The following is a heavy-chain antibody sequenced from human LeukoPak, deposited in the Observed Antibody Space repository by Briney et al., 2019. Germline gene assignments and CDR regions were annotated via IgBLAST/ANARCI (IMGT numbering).Heavy chain of an antibody. J-gene: IGHJ4*02. CDR1: GGSISSGSYY. D-gene: IGHD3-16*01. CDR2: IYTSGST. Sequence: SQTLSLTCTVSGGSISSGSYYWSWIRQPAGKGLEWIGRIYTSGSTNYNPSLKSRVTISVDTSKNQFSLKLSSVTAADTAVYCCARGGLMATPGGFDYWGQGTLVTVSS. CDR3: ARGGLMATPGGFDY. V-gene: IGHV4-61*02.